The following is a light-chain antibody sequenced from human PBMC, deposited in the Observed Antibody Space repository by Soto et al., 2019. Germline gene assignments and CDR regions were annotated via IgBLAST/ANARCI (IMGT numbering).Light chain of an antibody. CDR1: IIDVGGSNF. Sequence: QSMITQPASVSASPGRSITISFTVTIIDVGGSNFVSWYQRHPGKPPKLIIYDVATRPSGVSNRFSGSKSGSTASLIISRLQTEDEADYYCVSFTSSTTYVFGSGT. CDR2: DVA. CDR3: VSFTSSTTYV. V-gene: IGLV2-14*03. J-gene: IGLJ1*01.